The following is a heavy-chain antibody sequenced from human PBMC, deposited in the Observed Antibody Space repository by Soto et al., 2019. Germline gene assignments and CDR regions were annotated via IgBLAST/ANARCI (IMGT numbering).Heavy chain of an antibody. J-gene: IGHJ6*02. CDR1: GGSISSGNW. Sequence: SETLSLTCTVSGGSISSGNWWSWVHRPLGRGLEWLGEIYHSGSTNYNPSLKSRVTISVDKSKNQFSLKLSSVTAEDTAVYYCAGRTAMVDYYYYGMDVWGQGTMVT. CDR3: AGRTAMVDYYYYGMDV. D-gene: IGHD5-18*01. V-gene: IGHV4-4*02. CDR2: IYHSGST.